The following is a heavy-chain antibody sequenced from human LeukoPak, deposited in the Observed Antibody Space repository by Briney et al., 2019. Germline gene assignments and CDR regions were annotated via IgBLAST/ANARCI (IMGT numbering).Heavy chain of an antibody. J-gene: IGHJ6*03. CDR1: GFTFSSYA. V-gene: IGHV3-30*03. D-gene: IGHD3-16*01. CDR2: ISYDGSNK. Sequence: PGGSLRLSCAASGFTFSSYAMSWVRQAPGKGLEWVAVISYDGSNKYYADSVKGRFTISRDNSKNTLYLQMNSLRAEDTAEYYCARDQFGLNYYYMDVWGKGTTVTVSS. CDR3: ARDQFGLNYYYMDV.